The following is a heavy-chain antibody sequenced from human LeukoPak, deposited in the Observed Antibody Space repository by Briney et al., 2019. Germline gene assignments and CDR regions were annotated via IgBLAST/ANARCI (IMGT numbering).Heavy chain of an antibody. CDR3: ARDRAIILFGAFDI. CDR1: GGSISSYY. CDR2: IYHSGST. Sequence: SETLSLTCTVSGGSISSYYWSWIRQPPGKGLEWIGSIYHSGSTYYNPSLKSRVTISVDTSKNQFSLKLSSVTAADTAVYYCARDRAIILFGAFDIWGQGTMVTVSS. V-gene: IGHV4-38-2*02. J-gene: IGHJ3*02. D-gene: IGHD3-3*01.